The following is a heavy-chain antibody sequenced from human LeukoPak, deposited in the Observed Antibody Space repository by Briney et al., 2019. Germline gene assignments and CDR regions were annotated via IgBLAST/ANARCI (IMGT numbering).Heavy chain of an antibody. CDR2: IYYSGST. CDR1: GGSISSGDYY. CDR3: ARVGGLIAHMDV. D-gene: IGHD2-21*01. V-gene: IGHV4-30-4*08. J-gene: IGHJ6*02. Sequence: SETLSLTCTVSGGSISSGDYYWSWIRQPPGKGLEWIGYIYYSGSTYYNPSLKSRVTISVDKSKNQFSLKLSSVTAADTAVYYCARVGGLIAHMDVWGQGTTVTVSS.